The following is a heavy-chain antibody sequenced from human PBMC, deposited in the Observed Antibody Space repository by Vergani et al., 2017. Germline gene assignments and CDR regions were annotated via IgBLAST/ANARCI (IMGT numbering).Heavy chain of an antibody. CDR2: IDWDDDK. J-gene: IGHJ4*02. D-gene: IGHD6-13*01. CDR1: GFSLTTSGMC. CDR3: AQGYRTLDF. Sequence: QVTLRESGPALVKHTQTLTLTCTFSGFSLTTSGMCVTWIRQPPGKALEWLARIDWDDDKYYSTSLKTRLTISKDTSKNQVVLTMTNMDPVDTATYYCAQGYRTLDFWGQGTLVTVSS. V-gene: IGHV2-70*15.